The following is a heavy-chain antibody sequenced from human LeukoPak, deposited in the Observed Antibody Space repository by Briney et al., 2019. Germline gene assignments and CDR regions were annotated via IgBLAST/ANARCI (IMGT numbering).Heavy chain of an antibody. CDR3: ARKYCSTTSCLFDN. Sequence: GGSLRLSCAASGFTFSSYGMHWVRQAPGKGLQWVSDISSSGTTIYYADSVKGRFTISRDNAKNSLYLQMNSLRAEDTAVYYCARKYCSTTSCLFDNWGQGTLVTVSS. V-gene: IGHV3-48*04. CDR2: ISSSGTTI. J-gene: IGHJ4*02. CDR1: GFTFSSYG. D-gene: IGHD2-2*01.